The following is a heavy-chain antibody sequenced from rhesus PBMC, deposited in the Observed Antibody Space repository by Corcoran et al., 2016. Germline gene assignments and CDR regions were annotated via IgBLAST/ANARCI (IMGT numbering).Heavy chain of an antibody. CDR3: ARGPYSGSWNPYWYFDL. J-gene: IGHJ2*01. V-gene: IGHV4-173*01. CDR1: GGSISSNY. Sequence: QLQLQESGPGLVKPSETLSLTCAVSGGSISSNYWSWIRQPPGQGLAWIGRISGRCGSNEYNPSLKSRVTISTDTSKNQFSLKLSSVTAADTAVYDGARGPYSGSWNPYWYFDLWGPGTPITIAS. CDR2: ISGRCGSN. D-gene: IGHD6-25*01.